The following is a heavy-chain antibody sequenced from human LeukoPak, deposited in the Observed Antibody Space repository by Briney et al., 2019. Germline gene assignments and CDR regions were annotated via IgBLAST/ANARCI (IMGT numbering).Heavy chain of an antibody. J-gene: IGHJ4*02. CDR3: ARERRAYCGGDCYTGFDY. Sequence: SVKVSCKASGGTFSSYAISWVRQAPGQGLEWMGVIIHIFGTANYAQKFQGRVTITADESTSTAYMELSSLGSEDTAVYYCARERRAYCGGDCYTGFDYWGQGTLVTVSS. CDR2: IIHIFGTA. D-gene: IGHD2-21*01. V-gene: IGHV1-69*01. CDR1: GGTFSSYA.